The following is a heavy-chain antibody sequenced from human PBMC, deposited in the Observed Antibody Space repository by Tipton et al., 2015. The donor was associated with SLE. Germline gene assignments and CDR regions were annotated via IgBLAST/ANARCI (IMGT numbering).Heavy chain of an antibody. CDR3: ARSRRGYGSSTSCPLFDA. Sequence: GLVKPSETLSLTCAVYGGSFSGYYWSWIRQPPGKGLEWIGEINHSGSTNYNPSLKSRVTISVDTSKNQFSLKLSSVTAADTAVYYCARSRRGYGSSTSCPLFDAWAQGTLVTVSS. V-gene: IGHV4-34*01. J-gene: IGHJ4*02. CDR1: GGSFSGYY. CDR2: INHSGST. D-gene: IGHD2-2*01.